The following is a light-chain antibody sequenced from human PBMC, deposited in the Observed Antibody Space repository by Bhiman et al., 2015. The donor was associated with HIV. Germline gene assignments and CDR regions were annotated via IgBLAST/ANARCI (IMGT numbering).Light chain of an antibody. J-gene: IGLJ1*01. V-gene: IGLV3-25*02. CDR2: KDF. CDR3: QAWDSGTAV. CDR1: ALPKQY. Sequence: SYELTQPPSVSVSPGQTARITCSGDALPKQYTYWYQQKPGQAPVLVIYKDFERPSGIPERFSGSNSGSTATLTISGTQALDEADYYCQAWDSGTAVFGTGTKVTVL.